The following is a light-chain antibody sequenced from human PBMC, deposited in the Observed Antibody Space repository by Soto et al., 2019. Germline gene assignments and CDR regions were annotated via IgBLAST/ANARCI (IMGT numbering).Light chain of an antibody. CDR1: QSVSSY. V-gene: IGKV3D-15*01. Sequence: EIVLTQSPGTLSLSPGERATLSCRASQSVSSYLAWYQQRPGQAPRLLMYDASKRATGIPARFSGSGSGTEFTLTISSLQSEDFAVYYCQQYNSWPLTFGGGTKVDIK. CDR2: DAS. J-gene: IGKJ4*01. CDR3: QQYNSWPLT.